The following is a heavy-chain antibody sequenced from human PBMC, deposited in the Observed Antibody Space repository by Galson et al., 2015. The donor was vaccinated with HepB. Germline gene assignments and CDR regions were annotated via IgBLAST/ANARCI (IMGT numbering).Heavy chain of an antibody. J-gene: IGHJ4*02. Sequence: SVKVSCKASGYTFSDYVINWVRQAPGQGLEWMGRISPYNDKTHYAQNFQGRVTMTTDTSTRTAYMELRSLRSDDTAVYYCATSVRGFDYVWGSYRPPSDWGQGTLVTVSS. CDR1: GYTFSDYV. CDR2: ISPYNDKT. CDR3: ATSVRGFDYVWGSYRPPSD. V-gene: IGHV1-18*01. D-gene: IGHD3-16*02.